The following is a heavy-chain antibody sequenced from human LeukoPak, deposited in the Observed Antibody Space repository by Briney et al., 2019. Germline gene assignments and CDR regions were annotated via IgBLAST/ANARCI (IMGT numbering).Heavy chain of an antibody. CDR2: ISSSGSTI. J-gene: IGHJ6*03. Sequence: PGGSLRLSCAASGFTFSSYEMNWVRQAPGKGLEWVSYISSSGSTIYYADSVKGRFTISRDNAKNSLYLQMNSLRAEDTAVYYCARTLKSDDYGDYGLSEELMDVWGKGTTVTISS. V-gene: IGHV3-48*03. CDR1: GFTFSSYE. D-gene: IGHD4-17*01. CDR3: ARTLKSDDYGDYGLSEELMDV.